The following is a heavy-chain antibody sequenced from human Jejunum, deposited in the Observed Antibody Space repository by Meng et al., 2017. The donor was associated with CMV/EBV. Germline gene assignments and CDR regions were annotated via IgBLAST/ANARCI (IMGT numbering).Heavy chain of an antibody. D-gene: IGHD2-2*01. Sequence: GFTFSSHSMNWVHQAPGKGLEWVSYISIGSDTIYYADSVKGRFTISRDNANNLLSLQMNSLRAEDTAVYYCVSRSCSSISCHFDQWGQGTLVTVSS. CDR2: ISIGSDTI. V-gene: IGHV3-48*04. CDR1: GFTFSSHS. J-gene: IGHJ4*02. CDR3: VSRSCSSISCHFDQ.